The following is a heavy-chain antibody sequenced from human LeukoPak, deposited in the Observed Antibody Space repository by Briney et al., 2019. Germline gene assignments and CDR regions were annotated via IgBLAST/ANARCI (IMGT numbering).Heavy chain of an antibody. CDR1: GFTFSSYG. Sequence: GGSLRLSCAASGFTFSSYGMHWVRQAPGKGLEWVAVISYDGSNKYYADSVKGRFTISRDNSKNTLYLQMNSLRAEDTAVYYCAKPLMRYYYYDSSGYYSLDYWGQGTLVTVSS. D-gene: IGHD3-22*01. CDR2: ISYDGSNK. J-gene: IGHJ4*02. V-gene: IGHV3-30*18. CDR3: AKPLMRYYYYDSSGYYSLDY.